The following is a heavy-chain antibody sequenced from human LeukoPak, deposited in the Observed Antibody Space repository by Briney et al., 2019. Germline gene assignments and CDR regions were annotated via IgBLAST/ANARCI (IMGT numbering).Heavy chain of an antibody. Sequence: SETLSLTCTVSGGSISSSSYYWGWIRQPPGKGLEWIVSIYYSGSTYYNPSLKSRVTISVNTSKNQFSLKLSSVTAADTAVYYCARQIPGYDYGDYWGQGTLVTVSS. V-gene: IGHV4-39*01. J-gene: IGHJ4*02. CDR3: ARQIPGYDYGDY. CDR2: IYYSGST. D-gene: IGHD4-17*01. CDR1: GGSISSSSYY.